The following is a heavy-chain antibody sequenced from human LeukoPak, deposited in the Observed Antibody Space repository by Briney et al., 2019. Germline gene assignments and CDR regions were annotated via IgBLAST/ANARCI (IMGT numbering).Heavy chain of an antibody. CDR3: ARGVDFWSGYSQGYYFDY. Sequence: GASVEVSCKASGGTFSSYAISWVRQAPGQGLEWMGGIIPIFGTANYAQKFQGRVTITADKSTSTAYMELSSLRSEDTAVYYCARGVDFWSGYSQGYYFDYWGQGTLVTVSS. D-gene: IGHD3-3*01. CDR1: GGTFSSYA. J-gene: IGHJ4*02. V-gene: IGHV1-69*06. CDR2: IIPIFGTA.